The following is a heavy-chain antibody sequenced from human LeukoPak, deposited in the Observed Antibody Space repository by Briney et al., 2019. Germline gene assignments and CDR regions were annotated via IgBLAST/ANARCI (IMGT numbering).Heavy chain of an antibody. CDR3: ARGELEAFDI. D-gene: IGHD2/OR15-2a*01. CDR1: GGSISSYY. CDR2: IYYSGST. J-gene: IGHJ3*02. V-gene: IGHV4-59*08. Sequence: SETLSLTCTVSGGSISSYYWSWIRQPPGKGLEWIGYIYYSGSTNYNPSLKSRVTISVDTSKNQFSLQLSSVTAADTAVYYCARGELEAFDIWGQGTMVTVSS.